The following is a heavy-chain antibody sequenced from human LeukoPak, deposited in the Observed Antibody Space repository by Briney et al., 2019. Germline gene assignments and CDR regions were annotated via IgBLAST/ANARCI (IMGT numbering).Heavy chain of an antibody. CDR2: TSSSSSYI. Sequence: GGSLRLSCAASGFHFRTFAMHWVRQAPGKGLEWVSSTSSSSSYIYYADSVKGRITISRDNAKNSLYLQMNSLRVEDTAVYYCARDKDVYFDYWGQGTLVTVSS. CDR1: GFHFRTFA. V-gene: IGHV3-21*01. CDR3: ARDKDVYFDY. J-gene: IGHJ4*02.